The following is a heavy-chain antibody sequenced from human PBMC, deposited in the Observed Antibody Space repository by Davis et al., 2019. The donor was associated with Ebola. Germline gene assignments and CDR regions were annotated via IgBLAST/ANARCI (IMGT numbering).Heavy chain of an antibody. CDR2: INPNSGGT. Sequence: AASVKVSCKASGYTFTGYYMHWVRQAPGQGLEWMGWINPNSGGTNYAQKFQGWVTMTRDTSISTAYMELSRLRSDDTAVYYCARSLVTIFGVGYYYYGMDVWGQGTTVTVSS. D-gene: IGHD3-3*01. J-gene: IGHJ6*02. CDR3: ARSLVTIFGVGYYYYGMDV. V-gene: IGHV1-2*04. CDR1: GYTFTGYY.